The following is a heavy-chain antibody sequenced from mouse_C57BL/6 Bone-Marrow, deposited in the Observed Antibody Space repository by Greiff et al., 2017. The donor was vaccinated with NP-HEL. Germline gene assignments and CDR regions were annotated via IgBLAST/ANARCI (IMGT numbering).Heavy chain of an antibody. CDR2: IYPRSGNT. CDR3: ARRGDWSFAY. Sequence: VQLQESGAELARPGASVKLSCKASGYTFTSYGISWVKQRTGQGLEWIGEIYPRSGNTYYNEKFKGKATLTADKSSSTAYMELRSLTSEDSAVYFCARRGDWSFAYWGQGTLVTVSA. CDR1: GYTFTSYG. D-gene: IGHD3-3*01. V-gene: IGHV1-81*01. J-gene: IGHJ3*01.